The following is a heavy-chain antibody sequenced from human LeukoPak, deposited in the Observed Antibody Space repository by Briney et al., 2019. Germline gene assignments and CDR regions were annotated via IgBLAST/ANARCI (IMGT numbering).Heavy chain of an antibody. Sequence: GGSLRLSCAASGFTFSSYALSWVRQAPGKGLEWVANINQDGGGKYYVDSVKGRFTISRDNAKNSLYMQMNSLRAEDTAVYYCARDPYSSGWPSYYYYGMDVWGQGTTVTVSS. CDR3: ARDPYSSGWPSYYYYGMDV. CDR1: GFTFSSYA. J-gene: IGHJ6*02. D-gene: IGHD6-19*01. CDR2: INQDGGGK. V-gene: IGHV3-7*01.